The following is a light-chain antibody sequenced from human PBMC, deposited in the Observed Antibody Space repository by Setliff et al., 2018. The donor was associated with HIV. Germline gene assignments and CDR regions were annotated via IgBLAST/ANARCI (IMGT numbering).Light chain of an antibody. V-gene: IGLV2-11*01. CDR3: CSYAGSYTHYV. J-gene: IGLJ1*01. CDR1: SSDVGGYKY. CDR2: DVS. Sequence: QSALTQPRSVSGSPGQSVTISCTGTSSDVGGYKYVSWYQHHPGKAPKLMIYDVSKRPSGVPDRFSGSESGNTASLTISGLQAEDEADYYCCSYAGSYTHYVFGTGTKVTVL.